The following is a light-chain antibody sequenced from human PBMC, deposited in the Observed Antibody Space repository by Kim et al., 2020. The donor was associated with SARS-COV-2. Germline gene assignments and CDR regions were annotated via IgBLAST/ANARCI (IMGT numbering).Light chain of an antibody. Sequence: ASVTLACTLSSGQSSYAIAWQQQQPEKGPRYLMKLTSDGSHSKGDGIPDRFSGSSSGAERYLTIASLQSEDEADYNCQTWGTGIGVFGGGTKLTVL. CDR1: SGQSSYA. V-gene: IGLV4-69*01. CDR2: LTSDGSH. J-gene: IGLJ3*02. CDR3: QTWGTGIGV.